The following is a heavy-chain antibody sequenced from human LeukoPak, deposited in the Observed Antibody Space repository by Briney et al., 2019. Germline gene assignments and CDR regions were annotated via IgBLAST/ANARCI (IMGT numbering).Heavy chain of an antibody. V-gene: IGHV1-46*01. D-gene: IGHD4-17*01. CDR1: GYTFTSYY. CDR2: INLSGGST. J-gene: IGHJ4*02. CDR3: ARDRGTTVTVFDY. Sequence: RASVKVSCKASGYTFTSYYMHWVRQAPGQGLEWMGIINLSGGSTSYAQKFQGRVTMTRDMSTSTVYMELSSLRSEDTAVYYCARDRGTTVTVFDYWGQGTLVTVSS.